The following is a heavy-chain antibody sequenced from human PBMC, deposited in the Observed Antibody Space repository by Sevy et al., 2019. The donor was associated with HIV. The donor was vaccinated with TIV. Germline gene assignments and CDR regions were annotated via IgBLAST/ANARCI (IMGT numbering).Heavy chain of an antibody. V-gene: IGHV1-18*01. D-gene: IGHD3-22*01. J-gene: IGHJ4*02. CDR2: INGHNGNT. CDR3: ARDGYDGSGYQRGLFDF. CDR1: GYIFTSYG. Sequence: ASVKVSCKASGYIFTSYGISWVRQAPRQGLEWMGWINGHNGNTNYVQNLQGRVTMTTDTSTNTAYMELRSLSSDDTAVYYCARDGYDGSGYQRGLFDFWGQGTLVTVSS.